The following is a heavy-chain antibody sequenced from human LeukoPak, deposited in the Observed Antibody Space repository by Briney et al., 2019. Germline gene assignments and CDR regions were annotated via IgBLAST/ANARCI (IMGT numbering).Heavy chain of an antibody. CDR2: ISYDGSNK. CDR3: AKGGPAAAGIDY. CDR1: GFTFSSYG. V-gene: IGHV3-30*18. J-gene: IGHJ4*02. Sequence: PGRSLRLSCAASGFTFSSYGMHWVRQAPGKGLEWVAVISYDGSNKYYADSVKGRFAISRDNSKNTLYLQMNSLRAEDTAVYYCAKGGPAAAGIDYWGQGTLVTVSS. D-gene: IGHD6-13*01.